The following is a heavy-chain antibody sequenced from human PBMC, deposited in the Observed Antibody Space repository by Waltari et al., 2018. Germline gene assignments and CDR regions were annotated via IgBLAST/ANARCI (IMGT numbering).Heavy chain of an antibody. CDR1: GGSFSGSY. CDR3: ANGSGSSDV. D-gene: IGHD3-10*01. CDR2: INHGGST. J-gene: IGHJ6*02. V-gene: IGHV4-34*01. Sequence: QVQLQQWGAGLLKPSETLSLTCAVYGGSFSGSYWSWIRQPPGKGLGWIGEINHGGSTNYHPSLKSRVTISVDTSKNQFSLKLSSVTAADTAVYYCANGSGSSDVWGQGTTVTVSS.